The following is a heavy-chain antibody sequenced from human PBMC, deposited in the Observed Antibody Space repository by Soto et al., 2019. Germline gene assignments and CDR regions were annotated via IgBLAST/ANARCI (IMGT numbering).Heavy chain of an antibody. Sequence: HVELVQSGADVKKPGASVTISCKASGYTFTDYALHWVRQAPGQRLEWMGWMNAGVGNTLYSQKFQGRITITRDTSASTAYMELNSLQSEDTAIYYRARDTGYTFGSLNYWGPGTLVTVSS. CDR2: MNAGVGNT. D-gene: IGHD5-18*01. J-gene: IGHJ4*02. CDR3: ARDTGYTFGSLNY. V-gene: IGHV1-3*01. CDR1: GYTFTDYA.